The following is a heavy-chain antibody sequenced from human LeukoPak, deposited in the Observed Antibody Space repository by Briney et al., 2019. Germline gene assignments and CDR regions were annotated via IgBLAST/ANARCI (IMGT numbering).Heavy chain of an antibody. D-gene: IGHD3-3*01. J-gene: IGHJ4*02. CDR2: ISYDGSNK. CDR3: AKDHYWSIGY. CDR1: GFTFSSYA. Sequence: GGSLRLPCAASGFTFSSYAMHWVRQAPGKGLEWVAVISYDGSNKYYADSVKGRFTISRDNSKNTLYLQMNSLRAEDTGVYYCAKDHYWSIGYCGRGTLVTVSS. V-gene: IGHV3-30-3*01.